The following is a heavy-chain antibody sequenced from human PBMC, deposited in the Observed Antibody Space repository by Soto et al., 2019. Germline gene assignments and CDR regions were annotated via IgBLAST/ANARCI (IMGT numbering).Heavy chain of an antibody. D-gene: IGHD3-3*01. J-gene: IGHJ5*02. CDR2: INHSGST. V-gene: IGHV4-59*12. Sequence: SETLSLTCTVSGGSISSYYWSWIRQPPGKGLEWIGEINHSGSTNYNPSLKSRVTISVDTSKNQFSLKLSSVTAADTAVYYCARGGGFWSGYYANWFDPWGQGTLVTVSS. CDR1: GGSISSYY. CDR3: ARGGGFWSGYYANWFDP.